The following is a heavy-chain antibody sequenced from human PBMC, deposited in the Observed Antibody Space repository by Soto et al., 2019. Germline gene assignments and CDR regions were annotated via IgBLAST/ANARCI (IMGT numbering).Heavy chain of an antibody. CDR2: IYHGGST. J-gene: IGHJ6*02. V-gene: IGHV4-4*02. Sequence: QVQLQESGPGLVKPSGTLSLTFAVSGGSISSSNWWSWVRQPPGNGLEWIGEIYHGGSTNYNPSLKSRVTISVDKSTNQFSLKLSSVTAADTAVYYCARDMGYDILTGYYNSYYYYGMDVWGQGTTVTVSS. CDR1: GGSISSSNW. D-gene: IGHD3-9*01. CDR3: ARDMGYDILTGYYNSYYYYGMDV.